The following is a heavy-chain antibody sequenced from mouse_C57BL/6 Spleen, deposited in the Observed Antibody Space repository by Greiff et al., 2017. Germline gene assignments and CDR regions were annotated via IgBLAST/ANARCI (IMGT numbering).Heavy chain of an antibody. D-gene: IGHD2-3*01. CDR2: SDPNSGGT. J-gene: IGHJ4*01. CDR1: GYTFTSYW. Sequence: QVQLQQPGAELVKPGASVKLSCKASGYTFTSYWMHWVKQRPGRGLEWIGRSDPNSGGTKYNEKFKSKATLTVDKPSSTAYMQLSSLTSEDSAVYYCARSVDGYSYAMDYWGQGTSVTVSS. CDR3: ARSVDGYSYAMDY. V-gene: IGHV1-72*01.